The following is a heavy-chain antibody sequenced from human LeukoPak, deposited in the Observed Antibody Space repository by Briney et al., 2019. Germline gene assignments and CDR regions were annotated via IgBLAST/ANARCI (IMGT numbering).Heavy chain of an antibody. Sequence: PGGSLRLSCAASGFTFSSYAMSWVRQAPGKGLEWVSAISGSGGSTYYADSVKGRFTISRDNSKNTLYLQMNSLRAENTAVYYCGIEYCSSTSCYDFDYWGQGTLVT. V-gene: IGHV3-23*01. CDR3: GIEYCSSTSCYDFDY. CDR2: ISGSGGST. D-gene: IGHD2-2*01. CDR1: GFTFSSYA. J-gene: IGHJ4*02.